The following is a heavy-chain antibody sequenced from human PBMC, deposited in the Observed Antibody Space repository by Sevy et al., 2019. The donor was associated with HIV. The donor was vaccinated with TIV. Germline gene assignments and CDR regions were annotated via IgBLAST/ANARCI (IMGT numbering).Heavy chain of an antibody. D-gene: IGHD2-2*01. CDR3: VLLGYCSSTSCYYCAFDL. V-gene: IGHV3-21*01. J-gene: IGHJ3*01. CDR1: GFTFSSYS. CDR2: ISSRSSYI. Sequence: GGSLRLSCAASGFTFSSYSMNWVRQAPGKGLEWVSSISSRSSYIYYADSVKGRFTISRDNAKNSLYLQMNSLRAEDTAVYYCVLLGYCSSTSCYYCAFDLWGQGTMVTVSS.